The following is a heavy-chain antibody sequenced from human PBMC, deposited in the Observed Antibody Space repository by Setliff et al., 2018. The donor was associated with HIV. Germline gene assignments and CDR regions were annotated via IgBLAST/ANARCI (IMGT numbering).Heavy chain of an antibody. Sequence: SETLSLTCTVSGVSINSGNYYWGWIRQPAGKRLEWIGRIYSSGNTNYNPSLKSRVTISADTSKNQFSLRLKSVAAAETAVYYCARGGDGYNPGGGTFDHWGQGTLVTAPQ. V-gene: IGHV4-61*02. CDR3: ARGGDGYNPGGGTFDH. D-gene: IGHD1-1*01. J-gene: IGHJ4*02. CDR1: GVSINSGNYY. CDR2: IYSSGNT.